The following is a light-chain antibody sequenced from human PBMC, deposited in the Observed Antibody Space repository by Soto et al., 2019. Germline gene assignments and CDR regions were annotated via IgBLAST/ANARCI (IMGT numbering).Light chain of an antibody. CDR3: QSYDSSLRGSV. J-gene: IGLJ3*02. V-gene: IGLV1-40*01. CDR2: GNS. CDR1: SSNIGATYH. Sequence: QSVLTQPPSVSGAPGQRVTISCTGSSSNIGATYHVHWYQQLPGTAPKLLIYGNSNRPSGVPDRFSGSKSGTSASLAITGLQAEDEADYYCQSYDSSLRGSVFGGGTKVTVL.